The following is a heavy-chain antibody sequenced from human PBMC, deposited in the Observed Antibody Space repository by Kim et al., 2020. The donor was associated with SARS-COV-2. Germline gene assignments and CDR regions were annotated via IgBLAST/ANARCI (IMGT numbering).Heavy chain of an antibody. J-gene: IGHJ6*02. CDR2: ISYDGRNK. D-gene: IGHD3-22*01. V-gene: IGHV3-30-3*01. CDR1: GLSFDDSA. CDR3: AKGNYHESLGVSDYYNGMDV. Sequence: GGSLRLSCAASGLSFDDSAMNWVRQAPGKGLEWLAVISYDGRNKDYADSVKGRFTISRDNSKRTLFLQMNSLRVEDTGVYYCAKGNYHESLGVSDYYNGMDVWGQGTTVTVSS.